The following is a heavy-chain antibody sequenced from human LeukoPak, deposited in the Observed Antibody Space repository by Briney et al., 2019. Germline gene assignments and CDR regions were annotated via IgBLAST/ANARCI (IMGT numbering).Heavy chain of an antibody. CDR3: ARVALYGSGSYSGNYFDD. D-gene: IGHD3-10*01. J-gene: IGHJ4*02. CDR2: IIPIFGTA. Sequence: SVKVSCTASGGTFSSYAISWVRQAPGQGLEWMGGIIPIFGTANYAQKFQGRVTITADESTSTAYMELSSLRSEDTAVYYCARVALYGSGSYSGNYFDDWGQGTLVTVSS. V-gene: IGHV1-69*13. CDR1: GGTFSSYA.